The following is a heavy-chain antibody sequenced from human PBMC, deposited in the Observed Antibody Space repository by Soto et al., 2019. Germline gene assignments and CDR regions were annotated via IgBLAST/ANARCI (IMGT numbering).Heavy chain of an antibody. D-gene: IGHD4-17*01. CDR1: GYTFTSYG. J-gene: IGHJ4*02. Sequence: GASVKVSCKASGYTFTSYGISWVRQAPGQGLEWMGWISAYNGNTNYAQKFQGRVTMTRDTSTSTVYMELSSLRSEDTAVYYCARGNFMTTGNYWGQGTLVTVSS. CDR2: ISAYNGNT. CDR3: ARGNFMTTGNY. V-gene: IGHV1-18*01.